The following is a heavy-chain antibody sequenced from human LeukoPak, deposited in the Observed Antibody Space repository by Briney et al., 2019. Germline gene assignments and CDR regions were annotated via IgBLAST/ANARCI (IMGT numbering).Heavy chain of an antibody. V-gene: IGHV1-2*02. J-gene: IGHJ4*02. CDR3: ARVGHPTDIVAVPAARSDLGTFDY. CDR1: GYTFTGYY. CDR2: INPNSGGT. D-gene: IGHD2-2*01. Sequence: ASVKVSCKASGYTFTGYYMHWVRQAPGQGLEWMGWINPNSGGTNSAQKFQGRVTMTRDTSISTAYMELSRLTSDDTAVYYCARVGHPTDIVAVPAARSDLGTFDYWGRGTLVSVSS.